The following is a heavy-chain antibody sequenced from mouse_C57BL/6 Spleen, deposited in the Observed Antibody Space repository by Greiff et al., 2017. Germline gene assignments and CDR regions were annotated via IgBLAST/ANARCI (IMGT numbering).Heavy chain of an antibody. D-gene: IGHD2-12*01. CDR3: ARGGLRRSYYLNY. CDR1: GFTFNSYW. J-gene: IGHJ2*01. Sequence: QVQLQQSGAELVRPGSSVKLSCKASGFTFNSYWMDWVKQRPGQGLEWIGNIYPSDSETHYNQQFKDKATLSVDKSSSTAYMQLSSLTSEDSAVYYCARGGLRRSYYLNYWGQGTTLTVSS. CDR2: IYPSDSET. V-gene: IGHV1-61*01.